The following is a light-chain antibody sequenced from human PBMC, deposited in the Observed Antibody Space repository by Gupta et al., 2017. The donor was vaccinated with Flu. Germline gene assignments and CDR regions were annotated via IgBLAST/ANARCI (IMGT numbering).Light chain of an antibody. V-gene: IGLV2-23*01. J-gene: IGLJ2*01. Sequence: SSVIGTYNLSSWYQQPPGKAPKLLIYEGSGRPSGVSSRFSGPKSGNPASLKISGLQAEDEAAYYCCSYTGRSPVVFGGGTTVTVL. CDR2: EGS. CDR3: CSYTGRSPVV. CDR1: SSVIGTYNL.